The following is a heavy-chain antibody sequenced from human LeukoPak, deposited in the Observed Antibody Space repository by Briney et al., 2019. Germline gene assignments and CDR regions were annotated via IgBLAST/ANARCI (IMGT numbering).Heavy chain of an antibody. CDR2: ISGSSYHI. Sequence: GGSLRLSCAASGFTFSTCSMKWVRQAPGKALEWVSSISGSSYHIYYAGSVKGRFTISRDNANNLLYLQMNSLRAEDTAVYCCASGTIVGARGADNWGQGTLVTVSS. V-gene: IGHV3-21*01. CDR3: ASGTIVGARGADN. CDR1: GFTFSTCS. D-gene: IGHD1-26*01. J-gene: IGHJ4*02.